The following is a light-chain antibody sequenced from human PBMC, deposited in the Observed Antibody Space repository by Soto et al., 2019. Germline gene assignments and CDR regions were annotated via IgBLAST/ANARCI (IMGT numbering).Light chain of an antibody. V-gene: IGKV3-20*01. CDR1: QIVISHY. CDR3: HQYAVTQHT. CDR2: AAS. Sequence: ILLTQSPGTLSLSPGERATLSCRASQIVISHYLAWYQQRPGQAPRLLIYAASHKATGIPDRFSGSESETYFTLTISRLEPEDSAVHYCHQYAVTQHTFGQRPKLE. J-gene: IGKJ2*01.